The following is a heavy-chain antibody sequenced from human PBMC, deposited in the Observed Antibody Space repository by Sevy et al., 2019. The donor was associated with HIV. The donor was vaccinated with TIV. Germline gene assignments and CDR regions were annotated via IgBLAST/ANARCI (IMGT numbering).Heavy chain of an antibody. D-gene: IGHD3-22*01. CDR3: AKGGVGYYYVSSSLNAFDI. CDR1: GFTFSSYA. CDR2: ISGSGGST. V-gene: IGHV3-23*01. Sequence: GGSLRLSCAASGFTFSSYAMSWVRQAPGKGLEWVSAISGSGGSTYYADSVKGRFTISSNNSKNTLYLQMNSLRAEDTAVYYCAKGGVGYYYVSSSLNAFDIWGQGTMVTVSS. J-gene: IGHJ3*02.